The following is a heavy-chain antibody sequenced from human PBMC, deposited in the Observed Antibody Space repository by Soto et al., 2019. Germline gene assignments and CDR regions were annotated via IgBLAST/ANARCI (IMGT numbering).Heavy chain of an antibody. CDR2: IKSDGSYT. J-gene: IGHJ4*02. V-gene: IGHV3-74*01. CDR3: ATGGSGYFTY. D-gene: IGHD3-22*01. CDR1: GFTFNKYW. Sequence: EVKLVASGGGLVQPGVSLSLSCAASGFTFNKYWMRWVRQAPGKGLVWVSRIKSDGSYTHYAYSVKGRFTISRDNAKNTLFLQMNSLGAEDTAVYYCATGGSGYFTYWGQGTLVTVSA.